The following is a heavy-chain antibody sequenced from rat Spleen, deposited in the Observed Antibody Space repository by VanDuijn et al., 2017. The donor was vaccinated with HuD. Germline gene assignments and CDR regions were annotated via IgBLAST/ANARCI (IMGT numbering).Heavy chain of an antibody. V-gene: IGHV5-31*01. CDR2: ITNTGSST. CDR3: TTYSDYATSPFAY. Sequence: EVQLVASGGGLVHPGRSLKLSCVASGFPFNYYWMTWIRQAPGRGLEWIVSITNTGSSTYYPDSVKGRFTISRDGATSTLYLQMDSLRSEDTATYYCTTYSDYATSPFAYWGRVALVTVSS. J-gene: IGHJ3*01. D-gene: IGHD1-6*01. CDR1: GFPFNYYW.